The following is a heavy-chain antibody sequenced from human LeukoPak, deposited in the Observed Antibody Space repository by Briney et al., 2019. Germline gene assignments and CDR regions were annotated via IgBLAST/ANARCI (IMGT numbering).Heavy chain of an antibody. CDR2: IYGGDIT. CDR3: APGHDTI. V-gene: IGHV3-66*01. D-gene: IGHD3-3*01. Sequence: GGSLRLSCAASGFTVSSKYISWVRQAPGKGLEWVSVIYGGDITYYADSLKGRFTISRDNSKNTLYLQMNSLRAEDTAVYYCAPGHDTIWGQGTMVTVTS. CDR1: GFTVSSKY. J-gene: IGHJ3*02.